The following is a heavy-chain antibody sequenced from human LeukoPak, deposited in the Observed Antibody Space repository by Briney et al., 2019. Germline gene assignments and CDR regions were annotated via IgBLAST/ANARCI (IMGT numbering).Heavy chain of an antibody. CDR1: GFTFSSYA. Sequence: PGGSLRLSCAASGFTFSSYAMSWVRRAPGKGLEWVSAIRGDGVTTYDADSVKGRFTISRDNFKNTLYLEMKSLRADDTAVYYCAKVELSASGGELDPWGQGTLVIVSS. V-gene: IGHV3-23*01. J-gene: IGHJ5*02. D-gene: IGHD3-16*02. CDR3: AKVELSASGGELDP. CDR2: IRGDGVTT.